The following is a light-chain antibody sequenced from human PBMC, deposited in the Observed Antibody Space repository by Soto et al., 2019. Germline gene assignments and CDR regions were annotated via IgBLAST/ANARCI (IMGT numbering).Light chain of an antibody. Sequence: QSALTQPRSVSGSPGQSVTISCTGTNSDVGTFYFVSWYQQYPDKGPKLIIYDVTERPSGVPDRFSGSKSGNTASLTISGLQAEDEADYYCCSYAASYTYVFGSGTKLTVL. CDR1: NSDVGTFYF. V-gene: IGLV2-11*01. J-gene: IGLJ1*01. CDR2: DVT. CDR3: CSYAASYTYV.